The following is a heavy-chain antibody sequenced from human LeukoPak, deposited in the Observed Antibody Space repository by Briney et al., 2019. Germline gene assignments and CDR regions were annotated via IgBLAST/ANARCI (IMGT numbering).Heavy chain of an antibody. CDR2: FDPEDGET. CDR1: GYTLTGLS. J-gene: IGHJ4*02. Sequence: ASVKVSCKVSGYTLTGLSMHWVRQAPGKGLEWMGGFDPEDGETIYAQKFQGRVTMTEDTSTDTAYMELSSLRSEDTAVYYCATDPSGSYNFDYWGQGTLVTVSS. D-gene: IGHD1-26*01. CDR3: ATDPSGSYNFDY. V-gene: IGHV1-24*01.